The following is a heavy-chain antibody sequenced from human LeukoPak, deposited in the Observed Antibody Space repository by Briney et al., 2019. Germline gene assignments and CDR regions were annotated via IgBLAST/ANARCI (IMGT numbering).Heavy chain of an antibody. CDR1: GFTFSSYA. Sequence: GGSLRLSCAASGFTFSSYAMHWVRQAPGKGLEWVSSISSSSSYIYYADSVKGRFTISRDNAKNSLYLQMNSLRAEDTAVYYCACQPASRWELLNPNFDYWGQGTLITVSS. D-gene: IGHD1-26*01. V-gene: IGHV3-21*01. CDR2: ISSSSSYI. J-gene: IGHJ4*02. CDR3: ACQPASRWELLNPNFDY.